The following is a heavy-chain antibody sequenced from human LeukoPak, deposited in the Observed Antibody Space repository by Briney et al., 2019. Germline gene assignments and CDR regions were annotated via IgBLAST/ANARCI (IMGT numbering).Heavy chain of an antibody. CDR2: ILSDSSNT. CDR3: ARRVADTDYLGMDV. J-gene: IGHJ6*02. V-gene: IGHV3-64*01. CDR1: GFTFSSHA. D-gene: IGHD2-8*02. Sequence: GRSLRLSCVASGFTFSSHAMHWVRQAPGKGLEYVSAILSDSSNTYYANSVKGRFAISRDNSKNTLYLQMDSLSPEDMGVYYCARRVADTDYLGMDVWGHGTTVTVSS.